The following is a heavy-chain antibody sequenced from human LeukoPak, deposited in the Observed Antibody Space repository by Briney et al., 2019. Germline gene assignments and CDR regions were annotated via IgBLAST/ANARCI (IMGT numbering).Heavy chain of an antibody. Sequence: GASVKVSCKASGYTFTGYYMHLVRQAPGQGLEWMGRINPNSGGTNYAQKFQGRVTMTRDTSISTAYMELSRLRSDDTAVYYCARHSSGYYSTLLDNWFDPWGQGTLVTVSS. J-gene: IGHJ5*02. D-gene: IGHD3-22*01. V-gene: IGHV1-2*06. CDR3: ARHSSGYYSTLLDNWFDP. CDR2: INPNSGGT. CDR1: GYTFTGYY.